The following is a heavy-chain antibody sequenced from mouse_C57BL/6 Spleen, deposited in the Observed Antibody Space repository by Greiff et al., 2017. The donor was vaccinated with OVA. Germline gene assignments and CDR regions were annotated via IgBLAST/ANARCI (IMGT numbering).Heavy chain of an antibody. CDR1: GFTFSDYG. V-gene: IGHV5-17*01. J-gene: IGHJ3*01. CDR3: AKGGGYYWFAY. CDR2: ISSGSSTI. Sequence: EVKLVESGGGLVKPGGSLKLSCAASGFTFSDYGMHWVRQAPEKGLEWVAYISSGSSTIYYADTVKGRFTISRDNAKNTLFLQMTSLRSEDTAMYYWAKGGGYYWFAYWGQGTLVTVSA. D-gene: IGHD2-3*01.